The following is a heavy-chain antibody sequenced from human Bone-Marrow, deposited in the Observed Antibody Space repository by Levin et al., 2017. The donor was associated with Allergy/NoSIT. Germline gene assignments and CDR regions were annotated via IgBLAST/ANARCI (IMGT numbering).Heavy chain of an antibody. J-gene: IGHJ6*02. V-gene: IGHV1-69*13. CDR1: GGTFSSFV. CDR2: IIPLFATS. Sequence: SVKVSCKALGGTFSSFVINWVRQAPGQGLEWMGGIIPLFATSNYPQKFQGRVTITADESTTTAYMELSSLRSEDTVVYYCATTYYSDSSADDPYFYYNALDAWGQGTTVTVSS. CDR3: ATTYYSDSSADDPYFYYNALDA. D-gene: IGHD3-22*01.